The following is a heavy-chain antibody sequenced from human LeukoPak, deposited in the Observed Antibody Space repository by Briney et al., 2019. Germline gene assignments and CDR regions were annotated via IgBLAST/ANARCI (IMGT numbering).Heavy chain of an antibody. Sequence: ASVKVSCMASVYTFSNYGISWVRPAPGQGLEWMGWISAYNGNTNYAQNFQGGVTMTTDTSTTTAYMELRSVRSDDTAVYYCARDRCYDSSGMHFDYWGQGTLVTVSS. CDR3: ARDRCYDSSGMHFDY. D-gene: IGHD3-22*01. CDR2: ISAYNGNT. CDR1: VYTFSNYG. J-gene: IGHJ4*02. V-gene: IGHV1-18*01.